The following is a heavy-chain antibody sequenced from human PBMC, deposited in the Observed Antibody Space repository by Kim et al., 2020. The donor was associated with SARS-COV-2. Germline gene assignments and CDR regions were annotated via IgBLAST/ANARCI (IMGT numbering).Heavy chain of an antibody. J-gene: IGHJ4*02. CDR2: INAGNGNT. V-gene: IGHV1-3*01. CDR1: GYTFTSYA. CDR3: ARVPTYYYDSSGYYFDY. D-gene: IGHD3-22*01. Sequence: ASVKVSCKASGYTFTSYAMHWVRQAPGQRLEWMGWINAGNGNTKYSQKFQGRVTITRDTSASTAYMELSSLRSEDTAVYYCARVPTYYYDSSGYYFDYWGQGTLVTVSS.